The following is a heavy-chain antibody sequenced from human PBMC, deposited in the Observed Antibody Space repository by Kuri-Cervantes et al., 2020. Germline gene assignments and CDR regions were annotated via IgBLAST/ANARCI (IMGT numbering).Heavy chain of an antibody. D-gene: IGHD6-13*01. Sequence: ASVKVSCKASGYTFTSYAMHWVRQAPGQRLEWMGWINAGNGNTKYSQKFQGRVTMTTDTSTSTAYMELRSLRSDDTAVYYCARDASSSWSIYYYYYMDVWGKGTTVTVSS. CDR3: ARDASSSWSIYYYYYMDV. CDR1: GYTFTSYA. CDR2: INAGNGNT. V-gene: IGHV1-3*01. J-gene: IGHJ6*03.